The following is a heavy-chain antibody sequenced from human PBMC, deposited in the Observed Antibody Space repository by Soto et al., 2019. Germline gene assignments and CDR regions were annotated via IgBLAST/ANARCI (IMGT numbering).Heavy chain of an antibody. D-gene: IGHD2-15*01. J-gene: IGHJ6*02. V-gene: IGHV4-59*01. CDR3: ARRGGLDCSGGSCYLLTYYYYGMDV. CDR1: GGSISSYY. CDR2: IYYSGST. Sequence: QVQLQESGPGLVKPSETLSLTCTVSGGSISSYYWSWIRQPPGKGLEWIGYIYYSGSTNYNPSLTSRVTISVDTSKNQFSLKLSSVTAADTAVYYCARRGGLDCSGGSCYLLTYYYYGMDVWGQGTTVTVSS.